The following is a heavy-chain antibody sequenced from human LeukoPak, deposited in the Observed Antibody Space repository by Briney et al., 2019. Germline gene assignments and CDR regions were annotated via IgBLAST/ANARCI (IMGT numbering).Heavy chain of an antibody. V-gene: IGHV4-59*01. J-gene: IGHJ4*02. CDR2: IYYSGST. CDR3: ARAHRVWGNYFDY. D-gene: IGHD7-27*01. Sequence: SETLSLTCTVSGGSISSYYWSWIRQPPGKGLEWIGYIYYSGSTNYNPSLKSRVTISVDTSKNQFSLKLSSVTAADTAVYYCARAHRVWGNYFDYWGQGTLVTVSS. CDR1: GGSISSYY.